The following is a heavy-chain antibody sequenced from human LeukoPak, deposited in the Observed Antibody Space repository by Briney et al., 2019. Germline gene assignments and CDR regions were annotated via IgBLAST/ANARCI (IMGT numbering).Heavy chain of an antibody. CDR2: ISWNSGSI. D-gene: IGHD1-26*01. Sequence: GGSLRLCCAASGFTFDDYAMHWVRQAPGKGLEWVSGISWNSGSIGYADSVKGRFTISRDNAENSLYLQMNSLRTEDTALYYCAVTPPESGSLRLENYWGQGTLVTVSS. CDR1: GFTFDDYA. V-gene: IGHV3-9*01. CDR3: AVTPPESGSLRLENY. J-gene: IGHJ4*02.